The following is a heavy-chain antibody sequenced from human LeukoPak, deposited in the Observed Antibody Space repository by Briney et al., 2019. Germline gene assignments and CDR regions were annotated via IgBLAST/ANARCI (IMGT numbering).Heavy chain of an antibody. CDR1: GFTFSAYE. Sequence: HAGGSLRLSCAASGFTFSAYEMNWVRQAPGKGLEWISYISTSGSTKYHADSVKGRFSISRDNAKNSLYLQMNSLRAEDTAVCYCARGGGSFDFDYWGQGTLVTVSS. CDR2: ISTSGSTK. J-gene: IGHJ4*02. D-gene: IGHD1-26*01. V-gene: IGHV3-48*03. CDR3: ARGGGSFDFDY.